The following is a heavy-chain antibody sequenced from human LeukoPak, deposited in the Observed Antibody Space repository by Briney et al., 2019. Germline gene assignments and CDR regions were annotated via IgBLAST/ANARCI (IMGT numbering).Heavy chain of an antibody. Sequence: PSETLSLTCTVSGGSISSYYWSWIRRPPGKGLEWIGYIYYSGSTNYNPSLKSRVTISVDTSKNQFSLKLSSVTAADTAVYYCARHSSSWYRLFDYWGQGTLVTVSS. CDR3: ARHSSSWYRLFDY. CDR1: GGSISSYY. CDR2: IYYSGST. V-gene: IGHV4-59*08. D-gene: IGHD6-13*01. J-gene: IGHJ4*02.